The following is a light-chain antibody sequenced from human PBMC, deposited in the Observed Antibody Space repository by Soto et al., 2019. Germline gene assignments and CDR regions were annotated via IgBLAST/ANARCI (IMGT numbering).Light chain of an antibody. CDR1: QSVSSK. Sequence: EIVLTQSPGTLSLSLGERATLSCRASQSVSSKLAWYQQKPGQAPRVLIYGASSRATGIPDRFGGSGSGTDFTLTISRLEPEDFAVYYCQQYGGSPRTFGQETKLEI. J-gene: IGKJ2*01. V-gene: IGKV3-20*01. CDR2: GAS. CDR3: QQYGGSPRT.